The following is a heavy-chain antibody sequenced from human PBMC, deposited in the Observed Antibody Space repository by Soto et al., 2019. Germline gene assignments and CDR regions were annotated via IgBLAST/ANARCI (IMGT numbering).Heavy chain of an antibody. V-gene: IGHV1-24*01. CDR1: GNTLSEVS. Sequence: VASVKVSSKVYGNTLSEVSIHWVRQAPGVGPEWMGGLQSEDVEIVYAQTFQGGLTMTTDASTRTVFMALRSRRTDDTADYYCARDLMYTRSPDSWFDPWGQGTLVTVYS. J-gene: IGHJ5*02. CDR2: LQSEDVEI. CDR3: ARDLMYTRSPDSWFDP. D-gene: IGHD3-22*01.